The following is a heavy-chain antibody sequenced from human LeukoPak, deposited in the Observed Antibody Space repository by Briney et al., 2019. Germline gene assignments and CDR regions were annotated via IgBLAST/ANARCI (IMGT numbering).Heavy chain of an antibody. J-gene: IGHJ4*02. D-gene: IGHD4-17*01. CDR2: INHSGYT. Sequence: SETLSLTCAVSGVSFDDYYWAWVRQTPGKGLEWIGEINHSGYTNDSPSLKSRVTLSIDTSRKQFSLNLRSVTAADAGTYYCTRMTTGHDYWGQGTRVTVSS. CDR1: GVSFDDYY. V-gene: IGHV4-34*01. CDR3: TRMTTGHDY.